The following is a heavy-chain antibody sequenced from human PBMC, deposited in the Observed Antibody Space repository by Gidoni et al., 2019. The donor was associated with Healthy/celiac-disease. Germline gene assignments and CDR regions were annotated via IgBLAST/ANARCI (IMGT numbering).Heavy chain of an antibody. CDR1: GFTCSSYA. J-gene: IGHJ4*02. CDR3: AKGYCSSTSCYVSLDYFDY. Sequence: EVQLLESGGGLVQPGGSLRLSCAASGFTCSSYAMSWVRQAPGKGLEWVSAISGSGGSTYYADSVKGRFTISRDNSKNTLYLQMNSLRAEDTAVYYCAKGYCSSTSCYVSLDYFDYWGQGTLVTVSS. V-gene: IGHV3-23*01. CDR2: ISGSGGST. D-gene: IGHD2-2*01.